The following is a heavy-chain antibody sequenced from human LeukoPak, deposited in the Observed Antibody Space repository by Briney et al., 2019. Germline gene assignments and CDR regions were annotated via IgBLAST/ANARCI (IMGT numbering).Heavy chain of an antibody. J-gene: IGHJ4*02. V-gene: IGHV1-18*01. D-gene: IGHD2-21*01. Sequence: ASVKVSCKASGYTFTSYGISWVRQAPGQGLEWMGWISAYNGNTNSAQKLQGRITMTTDTSTSTAYMELRSLRSDDTAVYYCAREGLGGDHFDHWGQGTLVTVSS. CDR3: AREGLGGDHFDH. CDR2: ISAYNGNT. CDR1: GYTFTSYG.